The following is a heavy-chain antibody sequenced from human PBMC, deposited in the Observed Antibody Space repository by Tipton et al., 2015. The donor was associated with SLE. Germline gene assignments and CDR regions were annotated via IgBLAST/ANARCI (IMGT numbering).Heavy chain of an antibody. Sequence: SLRLSCAASGFTFSTYGMYWVRQAPGKGLEWVAIIWNDGSKKNYAESVKGRSTISRDNSKNTLYLEMNSLRAEDTAVYYCAKGDFWSGFAEYFNPWGQGTLVTVSS. J-gene: IGHJ1*01. CDR1: GFTFSTYG. CDR3: AKGDFWSGFAEYFNP. V-gene: IGHV3-33*06. D-gene: IGHD3-3*01. CDR2: IWNDGSKK.